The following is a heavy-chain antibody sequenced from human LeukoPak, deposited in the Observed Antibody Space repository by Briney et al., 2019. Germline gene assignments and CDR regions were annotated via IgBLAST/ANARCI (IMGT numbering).Heavy chain of an antibody. CDR1: GFAFSSYG. V-gene: IGHV3-30*02. D-gene: IGHD5-18*01. J-gene: IGHJ4*02. CDR2: IRYDGSDK. Sequence: GGSLRLSCAASGFAFSSYGMHWVRQAPGKGLEWVAFIRYDGSDKYYADSVKGRFTISRDNSKNTLYLQMNSLRAEDTAVYYCAKDFGYLNYFHYWGQGTLVTVSS. CDR3: AKDFGYLNYFHY.